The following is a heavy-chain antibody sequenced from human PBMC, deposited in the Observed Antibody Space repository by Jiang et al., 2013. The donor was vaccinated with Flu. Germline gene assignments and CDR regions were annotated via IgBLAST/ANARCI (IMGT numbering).Heavy chain of an antibody. CDR1: GFIFSSHP. CDR2: ISHDGTKI. Sequence: VQLVESGGGVVQPGRSLRLACAASGFIFSSHPMFWVRQAPGKGLEWVAVISHDGTKIYYADSVKGRFTISRDNSRNTLSLQMNSLKTEDTAVYYCAREDLRDYFLDYWGQGTLVTVSS. CDR3: AREDLRDYFLDY. D-gene: IGHD2/OR15-2a*01. J-gene: IGHJ4*02. V-gene: IGHV3-30-3*01.